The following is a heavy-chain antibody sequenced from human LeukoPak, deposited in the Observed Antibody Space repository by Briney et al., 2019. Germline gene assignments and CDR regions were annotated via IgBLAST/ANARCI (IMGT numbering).Heavy chain of an antibody. Sequence: GGALRHSRAAPGFNFNNFAMSWVRQAPGKGLEWLSAMSGPADTTYYAESMKGRFTISRDYSKSMVFLQMNSLRVEDTAIYYCAKGAEIDHWGQGTLVTVSS. CDR3: AKGAEIDH. J-gene: IGHJ4*02. V-gene: IGHV3-23*01. CDR2: MSGPADTT. CDR1: GFNFNNFA.